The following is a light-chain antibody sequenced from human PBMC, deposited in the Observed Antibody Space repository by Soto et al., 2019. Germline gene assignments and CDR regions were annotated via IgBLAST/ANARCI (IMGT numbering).Light chain of an antibody. V-gene: IGKV3-20*01. J-gene: IGKJ1*01. Sequence: EIVLTQSPGTLSLSTGERATLSCRASQSVSSSYLAWYQQRPGQAPRLLIYGASSRATGIPDRFSGSGSGKDFTLTISRLEPEAFAVYYCQQQGDSRWPFGQGTKVEI. CDR3: QQQGDSRWP. CDR2: GAS. CDR1: QSVSSSY.